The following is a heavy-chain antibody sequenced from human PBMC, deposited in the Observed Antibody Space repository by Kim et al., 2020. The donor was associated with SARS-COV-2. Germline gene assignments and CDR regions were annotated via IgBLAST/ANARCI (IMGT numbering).Heavy chain of an antibody. Sequence: ASVKVSCKASGYTFTSYGISWVRQAPGQGLEWMGWISAYNGNTNYAQKLQGRVTMTTDTSTSTAYMELRSLRSDDTAVYYCARDLIGLGPAARSGYFDYWGQGTLVTVSS. CDR1: GYTFTSYG. CDR3: ARDLIGLGPAARSGYFDY. D-gene: IGHD2-2*01. CDR2: ISAYNGNT. V-gene: IGHV1-18*01. J-gene: IGHJ4*02.